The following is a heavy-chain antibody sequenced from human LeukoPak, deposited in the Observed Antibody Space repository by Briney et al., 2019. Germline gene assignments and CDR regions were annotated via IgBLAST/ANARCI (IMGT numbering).Heavy chain of an antibody. Sequence: PGGSLRLSCAASGFTFSSYGMHWVRQAPGKGLEWVAVISYDGSNKYYADSVKGRFTISRDNSKNTLYLQMNSLRAEDTAVYYCAKAAVGEFVDYWGQGTLVTVSS. V-gene: IGHV3-30*18. D-gene: IGHD3-16*01. CDR1: GFTFSSYG. CDR2: ISYDGSNK. J-gene: IGHJ4*02. CDR3: AKAAVGEFVDY.